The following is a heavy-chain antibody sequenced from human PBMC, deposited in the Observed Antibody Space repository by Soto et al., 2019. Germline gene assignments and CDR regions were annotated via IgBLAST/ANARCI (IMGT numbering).Heavy chain of an antibody. V-gene: IGHV3-30-3*01. CDR3: ARDAENMETWELLQGHGMDV. CDR1: GFTFSSYA. CDR2: ISYDGSNK. J-gene: IGHJ6*02. D-gene: IGHD1-26*01. Sequence: QTGGSLRLSCAASGFTFSSYAMHWVRQAPGKGLEWVAVISYDGSNKYYADSVKGRFTISRDNSKNTLYLQMNSLRAEDTAVYYCARDAENMETWELLQGHGMDVWGQGTTVTRLL.